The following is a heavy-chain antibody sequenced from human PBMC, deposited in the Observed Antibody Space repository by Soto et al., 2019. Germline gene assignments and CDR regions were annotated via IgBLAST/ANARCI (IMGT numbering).Heavy chain of an antibody. J-gene: IGHJ4*02. V-gene: IGHV3-30*18. CDR1: GFTFSNYG. Sequence: QVLLVESGGGVVQPGRSLRLSCAGSGFTFSNYGLHWVRQAPGKGLDWVSFISFDGSHKYYADSVKGRFTISRDNSINRLYLQMDSLTTEDTAVYYCAKDGAPRYCSRSSCHPAGAYWGQGALVTVSS. D-gene: IGHD2-15*01. CDR2: ISFDGSHK. CDR3: AKDGAPRYCSRSSCHPAGAY.